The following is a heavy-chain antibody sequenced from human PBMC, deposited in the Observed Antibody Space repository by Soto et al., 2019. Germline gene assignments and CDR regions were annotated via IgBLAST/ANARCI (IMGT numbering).Heavy chain of an antibody. CDR2: IIPTLGTP. Sequence: QVQLVQSGAEVKKPGSSVKVSCKASGGIFSNFAFNWMRQAPGQGLEWMGGIIPTLGTPHYAQKFLGRVTITADESTRTVYMEMSSLTVEDTAVYYCARVGLGAYDYWGQGTLV. D-gene: IGHD6-19*01. V-gene: IGHV1-69*01. CDR1: GGIFSNFA. J-gene: IGHJ4*02. CDR3: ARVGLGAYDY.